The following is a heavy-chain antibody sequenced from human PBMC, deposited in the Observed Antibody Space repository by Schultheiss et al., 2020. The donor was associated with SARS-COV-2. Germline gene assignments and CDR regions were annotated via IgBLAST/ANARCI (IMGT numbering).Heavy chain of an antibody. V-gene: IGHV4-34*01. D-gene: IGHD1-1*01. CDR3: VRWGGDGTDYYYYGMDV. J-gene: IGHJ6*02. Sequence: SETLSLTCTVSGGSISSYYWSWIRQPPGKGLEWIGEINHSGSTNYNPSLKSRVTISVDTSKNQFSLKLSSVTAADTAVYYCVRWGGDGTDYYYYGMDVWGQGTTVTVSS. CDR2: INHSGST. CDR1: GGSISSYY.